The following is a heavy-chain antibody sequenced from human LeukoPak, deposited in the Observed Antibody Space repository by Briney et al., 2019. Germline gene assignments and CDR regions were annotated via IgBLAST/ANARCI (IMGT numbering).Heavy chain of an antibody. CDR1: GGSIYSTTFY. D-gene: IGHD1-26*01. V-gene: IGHV4-39*01. CDR3: ARRSDSGSDDGEDYFDY. Sequence: SETLSLTCTVSGGSIYSTTFYWGWIRQPPGKGLEWIGSMYYDGSTYHNPSLKSRVTVSVDTSNNQFSLKLTSVTAADTAVYFCARRSDSGSDDGEDYFDYWGQGTLVTVSS. J-gene: IGHJ4*02. CDR2: MYYDGST.